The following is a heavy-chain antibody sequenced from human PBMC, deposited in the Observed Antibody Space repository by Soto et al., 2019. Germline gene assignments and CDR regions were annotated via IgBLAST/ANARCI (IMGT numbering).Heavy chain of an antibody. D-gene: IGHD3-3*01. CDR2: ISGSGGST. CDR1: GFTFSSYA. Sequence: GGSLRLSCVASGFTFSSYAMSWVRQAPGKGLEWVSAISGSGGSTYYADSVKGRFTISRDNSKNTLYLQMNSLRAEDTAVYYCAKDLNYDFWSGSHNYWGQGTLVTVSS. J-gene: IGHJ4*02. CDR3: AKDLNYDFWSGSHNY. V-gene: IGHV3-23*01.